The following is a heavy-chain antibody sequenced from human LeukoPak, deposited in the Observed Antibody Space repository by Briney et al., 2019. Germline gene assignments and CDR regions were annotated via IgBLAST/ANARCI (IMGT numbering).Heavy chain of an antibody. CDR1: GGSFSGYY. J-gene: IGHJ6*03. CDR3: ARGLPSAGYYMDV. CDR2: INHSGST. Sequence: PSETLSLTCAVYGGSFSGYYWSWIRQPPGKGLEWIGEINHSGSTSYNPSLKSRVTISVHTSKTQFSLRLSSVTAADTAVYYCARGLPSAGYYMDVWGKGTTVTVSS. V-gene: IGHV4-34*01.